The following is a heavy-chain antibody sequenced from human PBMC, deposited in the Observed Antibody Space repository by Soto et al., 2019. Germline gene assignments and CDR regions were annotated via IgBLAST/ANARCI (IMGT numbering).Heavy chain of an antibody. V-gene: IGHV1-2*04. CDR2: INPNSGGT. CDR3: ARGGYSYGYDCYYYGMDV. Sequence: ASVKVSCKASGYTFTGYYMHWVRQAPGQGLEWMGWINPNSGGTNYAQKFQGWVTMTRDTSISTAYMELSRLRSDDTAVYYCARGGYSYGYDCYYYGMDVWGQGTTVTVSS. D-gene: IGHD5-18*01. CDR1: GYTFTGYY. J-gene: IGHJ6*02.